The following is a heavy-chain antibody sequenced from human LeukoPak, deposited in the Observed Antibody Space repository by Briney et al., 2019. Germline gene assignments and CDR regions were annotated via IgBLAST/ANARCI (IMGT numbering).Heavy chain of an antibody. CDR2: MYYSGRT. Sequence: PSETLSLTCTVSGGSISGSPYYWGWIRQPPGKGLEWIGSMYYSGRTYYNPSLKSRVTISVDTSKDQFSLKMTSVTAADTAVYYRARHGTPSDVLSAFDIWGQGTMVTVSS. CDR3: ARHGTPSDVLSAFDI. D-gene: IGHD1-1*01. V-gene: IGHV4-39*01. J-gene: IGHJ3*02. CDR1: GGSISGSPYY.